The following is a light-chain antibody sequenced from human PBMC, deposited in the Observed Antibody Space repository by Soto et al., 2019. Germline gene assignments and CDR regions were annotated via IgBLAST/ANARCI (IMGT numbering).Light chain of an antibody. CDR3: SSYSISTAYL. V-gene: IGLV2-14*01. Sequence: QSALTQPASVSGSPGQSITISCTGTSSDVGGYNYVSWYQQHPGKAPKLMIYEVSNRPSGVSNRFSGSKSGNTASLTISGLQAEDEADYFCSSYSISTAYLFGTGTQLTVL. CDR1: SSDVGGYNY. J-gene: IGLJ1*01. CDR2: EVS.